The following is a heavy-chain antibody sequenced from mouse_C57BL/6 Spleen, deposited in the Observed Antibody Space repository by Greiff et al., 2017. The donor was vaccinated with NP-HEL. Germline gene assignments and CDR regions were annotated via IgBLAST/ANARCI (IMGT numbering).Heavy chain of an antibody. CDR2: IHPNSGST. V-gene: IGHV1-64*01. CDR3: ARWSSSSYFDV. Sequence: VQLQQPGAELVKPGASVKLSCKASGYTFTSYWMHWVKQRPGQGLEWIGMIHPNSGSTNYNEKFKSKATLTVDKSSSTAYMQLSSLTSEDSAVYYCARWSSSSYFDVWGTGTTVTVSS. D-gene: IGHD1-1*01. CDR1: GYTFTSYW. J-gene: IGHJ1*03.